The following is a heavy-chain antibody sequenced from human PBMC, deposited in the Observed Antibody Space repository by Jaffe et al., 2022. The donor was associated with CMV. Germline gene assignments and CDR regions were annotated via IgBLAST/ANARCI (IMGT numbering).Heavy chain of an antibody. Sequence: EVQLVESGGGLVQPGGSLRLSCAASGFTFSSYAMSWVRQAPGKGLEWVSAISGSGGSTYYADSVKGRFTISRDNSKNTLYLQMNSLRAEDTAVYYCAKGALVVVITHYWYFDLWGRGTLVTVSS. CDR3: AKGALVVVITHYWYFDL. V-gene: IGHV3-23*04. J-gene: IGHJ2*01. D-gene: IGHD3-22*01. CDR2: ISGSGGST. CDR1: GFTFSSYA.